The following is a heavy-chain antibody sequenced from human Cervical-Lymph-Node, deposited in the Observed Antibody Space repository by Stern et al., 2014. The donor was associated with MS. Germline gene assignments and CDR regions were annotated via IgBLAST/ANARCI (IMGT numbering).Heavy chain of an antibody. J-gene: IGHJ2*01. D-gene: IGHD3-16*01. V-gene: IGHV4-31*03. Sequence: QVQLQESGPGLVKPSQTLSLTCTVSGESISSGGSYWSLIRQHPGKGVAWIGYINDSGRTYYKPSLKSRVTISVDTSKNTFSLKLTSVTAADTAVYYCARATLGGLDWYFDLWGRGTLVTASS. CDR2: INDSGRT. CDR1: GESISSGGSY. CDR3: ARATLGGLDWYFDL.